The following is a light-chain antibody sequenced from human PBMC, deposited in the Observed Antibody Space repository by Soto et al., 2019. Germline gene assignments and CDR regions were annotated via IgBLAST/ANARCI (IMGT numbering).Light chain of an antibody. V-gene: IGLV9-49*01. Sequence: QTAVTQPPSASASLGASVTLTCTLSSGYSNYKVDWYQQRPGKGPRFVMRVGTGGIVGSKGDGIPDRFSVLGSGLNRYLTIKNIQEEDESDYHCGADHGSGNNFVRVFGGGTKLTVL. CDR3: GADHGSGNNFVRV. J-gene: IGLJ2*01. CDR1: SGYSNYK. CDR2: VGTGGIVG.